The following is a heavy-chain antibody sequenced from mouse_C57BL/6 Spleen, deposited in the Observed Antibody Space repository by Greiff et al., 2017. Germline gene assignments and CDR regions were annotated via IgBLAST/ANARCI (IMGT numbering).Heavy chain of an antibody. CDR3: ARLYGNYVWYFDV. D-gene: IGHD2-1*01. J-gene: IGHJ1*03. CDR2: LRNKANGYTS. Sequence: EVKVIESGGGLVQPGGSLSLSCAASGFTFTDYYMSWVRQPPGKALEWLGFLRNKANGYTSEYSASVQGQFTISRANSQSILYLQMNALRAEDRATYYCARLYGNYVWYFDVWGTGTTVTVSS. CDR1: GFTFTDYY. V-gene: IGHV7-3*01.